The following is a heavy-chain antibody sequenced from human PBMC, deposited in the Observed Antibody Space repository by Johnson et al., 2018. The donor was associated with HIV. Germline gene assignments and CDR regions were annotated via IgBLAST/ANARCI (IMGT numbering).Heavy chain of an antibody. CDR1: GFAFSSYT. CDR3: AKARGYDPYDAFDI. D-gene: IGHD5-12*01. Sequence: QVQLVESGGGVVQPGRSLRLSCAASGFAFSSYTMHWVRQVPGKGLDWVAVISYTGGSIDYAGSVKGRFTVSRDNSKNTLYLQMNSLRAEDTAVYYCAKARGYDPYDAFDIWGQGTMVTVSS. J-gene: IGHJ3*02. CDR2: ISYTGGSI. V-gene: IGHV3-30-3*01.